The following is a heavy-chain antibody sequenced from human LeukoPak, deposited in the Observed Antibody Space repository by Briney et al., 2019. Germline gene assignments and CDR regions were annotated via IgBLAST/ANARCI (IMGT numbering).Heavy chain of an antibody. CDR2: IYTSGST. CDR1: GGSISSYY. CDR3: ARGGIAVAGTKFSDY. V-gene: IGHV4-4*07. Sequence: SETLSLTCTVSGGSISSYYWSWIRQPAGKGLEWIGRIYTSGSTNYNPSLKSRVTMSVDTSKNQFSLKLSSVTAADTAVYYCARGGIAVAGTKFSDYWGQGTLVTVSS. J-gene: IGHJ4*02. D-gene: IGHD6-19*01.